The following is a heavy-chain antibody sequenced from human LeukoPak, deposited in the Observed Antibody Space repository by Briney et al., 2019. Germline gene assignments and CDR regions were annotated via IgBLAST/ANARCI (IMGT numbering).Heavy chain of an antibody. Sequence: GGSLRLSCAASGFTFSNFAMTWVRQAPGKGLGWVSSIVGGSSTYYADSLKGRVTISRDNAKNSLYLHMNSLRAEDTAVYYCARIGAGSSRDYWGQGTLLTVSS. CDR3: ARIGAGSSRDY. CDR2: IVGGSST. J-gene: IGHJ4*02. V-gene: IGHV3-21*01. CDR1: GFTFSNFA. D-gene: IGHD6-13*01.